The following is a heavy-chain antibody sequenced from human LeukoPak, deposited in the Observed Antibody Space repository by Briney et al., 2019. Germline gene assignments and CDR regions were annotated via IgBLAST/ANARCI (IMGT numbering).Heavy chain of an antibody. Sequence: GASVKVSCKASGGTFSSYAISWVRQAPGQGLEWMGGIIPIFGTANYAQKFQGRVTITADESTCTAYMELSSLRSEDTAVYYCARDRTERLRYFDWSKRGYFDYWGQGTLVTVSS. V-gene: IGHV1-69*13. CDR1: GGTFSSYA. D-gene: IGHD3-9*01. J-gene: IGHJ4*02. CDR3: ARDRTERLRYFDWSKRGYFDY. CDR2: IIPIFGTA.